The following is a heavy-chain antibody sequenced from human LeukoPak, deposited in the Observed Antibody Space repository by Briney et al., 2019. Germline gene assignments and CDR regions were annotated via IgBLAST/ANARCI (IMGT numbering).Heavy chain of an antibody. Sequence: GGSLRLSCAASGFTFSSYWMSWVRQAPGKGLEWVANIKQDGSEKYYVDSVKGRFTISRDNAKNSLYLQMNSLRAEDTAVYYCAREKYNWNDDLNYFDYWGQGTLVTDSS. CDR3: AREKYNWNDDLNYFDY. D-gene: IGHD1-1*01. CDR1: GFTFSSYW. CDR2: IKQDGSEK. V-gene: IGHV3-7*01. J-gene: IGHJ4*02.